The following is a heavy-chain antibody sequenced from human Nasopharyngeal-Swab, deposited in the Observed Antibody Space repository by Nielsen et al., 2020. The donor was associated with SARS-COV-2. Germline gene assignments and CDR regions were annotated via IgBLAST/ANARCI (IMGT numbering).Heavy chain of an antibody. CDR1: GYTFTSYG. CDR2: ISAYNGNT. D-gene: IGHD3-3*01. J-gene: IGHJ6*02. Sequence: ASVKVSCKASGYTFTSYGISWVRQAPGQGLEWMGWISAYNGNTNYAQKLQGRVTMTTDTSTSTAYMELRSLRSDDTAVYYCAREFDFWSGKYCYYYGMDVWGQGTTVTVSS. V-gene: IGHV1-18*01. CDR3: AREFDFWSGKYCYYYGMDV.